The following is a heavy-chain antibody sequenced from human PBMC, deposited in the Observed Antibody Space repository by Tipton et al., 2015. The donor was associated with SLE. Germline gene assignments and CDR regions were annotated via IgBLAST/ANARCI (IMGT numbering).Heavy chain of an antibody. V-gene: IGHV4-39*07. CDR2: IYYSGST. Sequence: TLSLTCTVSGGSISSSSYYWGWIRQPPGKGLEWIGSIYYSGSTYYNPSLKSRVTISVDTSKNQFSLKLSSVTAADTAVYYCARELQQLVACDIWGQGTMVTVSS. CDR3: ARELQQLVACDI. J-gene: IGHJ3*02. D-gene: IGHD6-6*01. CDR1: GGSISSSSYY.